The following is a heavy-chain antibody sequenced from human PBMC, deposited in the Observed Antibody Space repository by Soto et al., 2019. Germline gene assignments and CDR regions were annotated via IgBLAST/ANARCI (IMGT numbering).Heavy chain of an antibody. V-gene: IGHV3-64D*06. CDR3: VKGGYYYDSSGYLFFDY. D-gene: IGHD3-22*01. CDR1: GFTFSSYA. Sequence: GGSLRLSCSASGFTFSSYAMHWVRQAPGKGLEYVSAISSNGGSTYYADSVKGRFTISRDSSKNTLYLQMSSLRAEDTAVYYCVKGGYYYDSSGYLFFDYWGQGTLVTVSS. CDR2: ISSNGGST. J-gene: IGHJ4*02.